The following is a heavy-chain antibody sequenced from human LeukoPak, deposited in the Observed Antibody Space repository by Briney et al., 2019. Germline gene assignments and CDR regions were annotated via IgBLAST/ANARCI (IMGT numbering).Heavy chain of an antibody. CDR2: ISYDGSNK. CDR1: GFTFSSYA. Sequence: GGSLRLSCVASGFTFSSYAMHWVRQAPGKGLGWVAVISYDGSNKYYADSVKGRFTISRDNSKNTLSLQMNSLRAEDTAVYYCARSYYYGSGSYYNNWFDPWGQGTLVTVSS. J-gene: IGHJ5*02. V-gene: IGHV3-30*04. D-gene: IGHD3-10*01. CDR3: ARSYYYGSGSYYNNWFDP.